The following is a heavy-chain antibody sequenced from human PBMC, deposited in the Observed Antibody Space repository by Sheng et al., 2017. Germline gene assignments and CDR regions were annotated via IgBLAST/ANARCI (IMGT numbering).Heavy chain of an antibody. Sequence: QVQLVESGGGVVQPGRSLRLSCAASGFTFSSYGMHWVRQAPGKGLEWVAVIWYDGSNKYYADSVKGRFTISRDNSKNTLYLQMNSLRAEDTAVYYCAREEQWLALFDYWGQGTLVT. D-gene: IGHD6-19*01. V-gene: IGHV3-33*01. CDR1: GFTFSSYG. CDR2: IWYDGSNK. CDR3: AREEQWLALFDY. J-gene: IGHJ4*02.